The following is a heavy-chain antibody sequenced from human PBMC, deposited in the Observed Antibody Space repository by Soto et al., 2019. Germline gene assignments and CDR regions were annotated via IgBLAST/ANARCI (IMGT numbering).Heavy chain of an antibody. CDR3: ARDRKLDDFWIGYFVYYYYGMDV. Sequence: QVQLVQSGAEVKKPGASVKVSCKASGYTFTSYGISWVRQAPGQGLEWMGWISAYNGNTNYAQKLQGRVTMTTDTSTSTAYMELGSLRSDDTAVYYCARDRKLDDFWIGYFVYYYYGMDVWGQGTTVTVSS. D-gene: IGHD3-3*01. CDR1: GYTFTSYG. CDR2: ISAYNGNT. J-gene: IGHJ6*02. V-gene: IGHV1-18*01.